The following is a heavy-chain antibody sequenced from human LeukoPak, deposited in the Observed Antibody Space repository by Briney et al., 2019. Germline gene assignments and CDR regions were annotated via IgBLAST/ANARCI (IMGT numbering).Heavy chain of an antibody. Sequence: ASVKVSCKASGYTFTGYYMHWVRQAPGQGLEWMGWINPNSGGTNYAQKFQGRVTMTRDTSISTAYMELSRLRSDDTAVYYCARVRIAAAERHDAFDIWGQGTMVTVSS. CDR3: ARVRIAAAERHDAFDI. J-gene: IGHJ3*02. V-gene: IGHV1-2*02. CDR2: INPNSGGT. CDR1: GYTFTGYY. D-gene: IGHD6-13*01.